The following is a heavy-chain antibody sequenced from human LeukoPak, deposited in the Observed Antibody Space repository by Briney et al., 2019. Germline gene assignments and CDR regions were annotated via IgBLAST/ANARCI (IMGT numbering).Heavy chain of an antibody. CDR2: MYNSVSI. V-gene: IGHV4-38-2*01. J-gene: IGHJ4*02. D-gene: IGHD6-13*01. CDR1: GYSIRNGDY. Sequence: SETLSLTCVVSGYSIRNGDYWGWIRQSPGKGLEWIASMYNSVSIHYNPSLKSRVTILVDTSKNEFSLKMRSVTAADTAVYYCARNSSTGFFDYWGQGTLATVSS. CDR3: ARNSSTGFFDY.